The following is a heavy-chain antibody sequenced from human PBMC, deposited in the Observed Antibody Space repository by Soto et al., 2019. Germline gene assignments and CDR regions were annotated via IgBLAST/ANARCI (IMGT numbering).Heavy chain of an antibody. J-gene: IGHJ6*02. CDR3: ARSRQYYYGMDV. Sequence: QVQPQESGPGLVKPSETLSLTCTVSGGSISSYYWSWIRQPPGKGLEWIGYIYYSGSTNYNPSLKSRVTLSVDTSKNQFSQKLSSVTAADTAVYYCARSRQYYYGMDVWGQGTTVTVFS. V-gene: IGHV4-59*01. CDR1: GGSISSYY. D-gene: IGHD6-6*01. CDR2: IYYSGST.